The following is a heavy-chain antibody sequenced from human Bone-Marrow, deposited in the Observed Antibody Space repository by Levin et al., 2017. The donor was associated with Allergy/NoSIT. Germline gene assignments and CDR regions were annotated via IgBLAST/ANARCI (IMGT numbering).Heavy chain of an antibody. CDR2: ISDDGSNR. CDR1: GFTLSSYG. CDR3: ARGYCSGTSCYYFFDY. J-gene: IGHJ4*02. D-gene: IGHD2-2*01. V-gene: IGHV3-30*03. Sequence: LSGGSLRLSCAASGFTLSSYGMHWVRQAPGKGLEWEAFISDDGSNRYYADSVRGRFTVSRDTSKNTLYLQMNSLRAEDTAVYYCARGYCSGTSCYYFFDYWGQGVLVTVSS.